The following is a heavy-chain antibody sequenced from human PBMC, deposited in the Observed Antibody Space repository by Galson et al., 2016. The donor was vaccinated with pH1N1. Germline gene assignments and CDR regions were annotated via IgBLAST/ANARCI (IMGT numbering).Heavy chain of an antibody. J-gene: IGHJ6*02. CDR3: VKDRGAIFGDI. D-gene: IGHD3-3*01. CDR2: ISNSGDRT. CDR1: GFTFSTYA. V-gene: IGHV3-23*01. Sequence: SLRLSCAASGFTFSTYAMSWVRQAPGEGLDWVSTISNSGDRTYYADSVKGRFTISRDNSNGMSYLQMNSLRADDTAVYYCVKDRGAIFGDIWGQGTTVIVSS.